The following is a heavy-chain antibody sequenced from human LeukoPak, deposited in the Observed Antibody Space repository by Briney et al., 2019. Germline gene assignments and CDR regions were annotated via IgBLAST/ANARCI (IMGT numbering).Heavy chain of an antibody. CDR3: AKGSLVVVTAIQEFDY. CDR1: GFTFSSYG. D-gene: IGHD2-21*02. V-gene: IGHV3-30*18. Sequence: PGGSLRLSCAASGFTFSSYGMHWVRQAPGKGLEWVAVISYDGSNKYYADSVKGRFTISRDNSKNTLYLQMNSLRAEDTVVYYCAKGSLVVVTAIQEFDYWGQGTLVTVSS. J-gene: IGHJ4*02. CDR2: ISYDGSNK.